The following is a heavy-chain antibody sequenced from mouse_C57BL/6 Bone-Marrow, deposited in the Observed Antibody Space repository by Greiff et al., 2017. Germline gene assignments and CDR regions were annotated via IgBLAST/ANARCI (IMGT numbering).Heavy chain of an antibody. D-gene: IGHD1-1*01. V-gene: IGHV5-4*01. CDR1: GFTFSSYA. CDR3: ARDGYYGSRDFDV. J-gene: IGHJ1*03. Sequence: EVMLVESGGGLVKPGGSLKLSCAASGFTFSSYAMSWVRQTPEQRLEWVATISDGGSYTYYPDNVKGRFTISRDNAKNHLYLQMSHLKSEDTAMYYCARDGYYGSRDFDVWGTGTTVTVSS. CDR2: ISDGGSYT.